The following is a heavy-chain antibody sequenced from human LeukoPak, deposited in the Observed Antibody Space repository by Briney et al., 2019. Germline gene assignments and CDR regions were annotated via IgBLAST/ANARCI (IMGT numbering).Heavy chain of an antibody. CDR1: GFTFSSYW. V-gene: IGHV3-48*01. J-gene: IGHJ4*02. D-gene: IGHD1-7*01. Sequence: QTGGSLRLSCAASGFTFSSYWMSWVRQAPGKGLEWVSYITSSSSIIYYADSVKGRFTISRDNAKNSLYLQMNSLRAEDTAVYYCARDSWNYDGVDYWGQGTLVTVSS. CDR2: ITSSSSII. CDR3: ARDSWNYDGVDY.